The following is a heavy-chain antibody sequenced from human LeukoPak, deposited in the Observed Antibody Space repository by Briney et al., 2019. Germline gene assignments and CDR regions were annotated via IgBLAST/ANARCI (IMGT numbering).Heavy chain of an antibody. V-gene: IGHV4-4*07. CDR3: AREGYDILTGYYYFDY. J-gene: IGHJ4*02. D-gene: IGHD3-9*01. Sequence: SETLSLTCTVSGGSISSYYWSWIRQPAGKGLEWIGRIYTSGSTNYNPSLKSRVTMSVDTSKNQFSLKPSSVTAADTAVYYCAREGYDILTGYYYFDYWGQGTLVTVSS. CDR2: IYTSGST. CDR1: GGSISSYY.